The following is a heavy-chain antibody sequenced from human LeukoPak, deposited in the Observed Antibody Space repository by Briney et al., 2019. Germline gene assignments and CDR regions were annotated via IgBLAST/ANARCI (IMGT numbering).Heavy chain of an antibody. CDR3: ARGRGQPWGTSDDAFDI. CDR2: ISSGSRTI. J-gene: IGHJ3*02. Sequence: GGSLRLSCAASGFTFSSYEMNWVRQAPGKGLEWVSYISSGSRTIHYADSVKGRFTISRDNAKNSLYLHMSSLRADDTAVYYCARGRGQPWGTSDDAFDIWGQGTMVTVSS. CDR1: GFTFSSYE. V-gene: IGHV3-48*03. D-gene: IGHD3-16*01.